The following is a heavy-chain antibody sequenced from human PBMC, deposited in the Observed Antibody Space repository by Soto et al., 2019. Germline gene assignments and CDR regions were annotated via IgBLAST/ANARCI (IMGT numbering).Heavy chain of an antibody. CDR2: VSGSGGRV. CDR3: AMTRLYDTGTNDYHRDALDI. D-gene: IGHD3-22*01. J-gene: IGHJ3*02. CDR1: GFSFGTYV. Sequence: EVQLLESGGGMVEPRGSLKLSCVASGFSFGTYVMHWVRQAPGKGLEWVSGVSGSGGRVYSADSVKGRFTISRDNSRNTLYLQMNSLRAEDTAIYYCAMTRLYDTGTNDYHRDALDIWGQGTQVNVSS. V-gene: IGHV3-23*01.